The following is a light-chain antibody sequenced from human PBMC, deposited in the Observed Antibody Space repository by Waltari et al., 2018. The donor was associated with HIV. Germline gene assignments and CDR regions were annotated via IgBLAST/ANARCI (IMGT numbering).Light chain of an antibody. J-gene: IGLJ3*02. V-gene: IGLV3-1*01. CDR2: QDS. Sequence: SYELTQPPSVSVSPGQTASITCSGDKLGDKYACWYHQKPGQSPVLVIYQDSKRPSGIPERFSGSNSGNTATLTISGTQAMDEADYYCQAWDNNTWVFGGGTKLTVL. CDR1: KLGDKY. CDR3: QAWDNNTWV.